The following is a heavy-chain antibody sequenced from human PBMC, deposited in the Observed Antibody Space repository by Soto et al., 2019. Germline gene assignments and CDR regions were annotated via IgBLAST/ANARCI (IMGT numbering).Heavy chain of an antibody. CDR1: GGSISSYY. CDR3: ARLGRLELGRGYFDY. V-gene: IGHV4-59*08. D-gene: IGHD1-7*01. J-gene: IGHJ4*02. Sequence: SETLSLTCTVSGGSISSYYWSWIRQPPGKGLEWIGYIYYSGSTNYNPSLKSRVTISVDTSKNQFSLKLSSVTAADTAVYYCARLGRLELGRGYFDYWGQGTLVTVSS. CDR2: IYYSGST.